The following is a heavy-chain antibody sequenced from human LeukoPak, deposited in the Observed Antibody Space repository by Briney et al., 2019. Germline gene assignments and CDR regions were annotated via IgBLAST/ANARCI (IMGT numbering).Heavy chain of an antibody. V-gene: IGHV1-18*01. J-gene: IGHJ6*03. CDR2: ISADNTKS. CDR1: GYTFSSYG. D-gene: IGHD3-16*01. Sequence: ASVKVSCKASGYTFSSYGIGWVRQAPGQGLEWMGWISADNTKSNVAQKLQDRVAMTTDTSTNTAYMELRSLRPDDTAVYYCARVEVQPRRLYYYMDVWGKGTTVTISS. CDR3: ARVEVQPRRLYYYMDV.